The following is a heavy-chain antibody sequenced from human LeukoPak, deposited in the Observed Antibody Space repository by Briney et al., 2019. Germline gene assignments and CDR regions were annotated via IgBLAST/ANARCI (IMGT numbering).Heavy chain of an antibody. V-gene: IGHV3-64*01. CDR1: GFTFSDYY. D-gene: IGHD3-10*01. CDR2: ISSNGGST. J-gene: IGHJ4*02. Sequence: TGGSLRLSCAASGFTFSDYYMSWIRQAPGKGLEYVSAISSNGGSTYYANSVKGRFTISRDNSKNTLYLQMGSLRAEDMAVYYCVRDRGGYGSGSFTYYYDYWGQGTLVAVSS. CDR3: VRDRGGYGSGSFTYYYDY.